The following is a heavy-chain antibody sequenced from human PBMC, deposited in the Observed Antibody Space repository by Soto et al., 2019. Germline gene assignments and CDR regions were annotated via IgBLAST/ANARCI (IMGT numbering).Heavy chain of an antibody. Sequence: WASVKVSCKASGYTFTSYYMHWVRQAPGQALEWMGMITPSGGNAHYAQKFQERVTITRDRSINTAYMQMSSLRSEDTAMYFCAGGGAGSGPFTWELPDHWGQGTLVTVSS. CDR1: GYTFTSYY. J-gene: IGHJ4*02. CDR3: AGGGAGSGPFTWELPDH. D-gene: IGHD1-26*01. V-gene: IGHV1-46*01. CDR2: ITPSGGNA.